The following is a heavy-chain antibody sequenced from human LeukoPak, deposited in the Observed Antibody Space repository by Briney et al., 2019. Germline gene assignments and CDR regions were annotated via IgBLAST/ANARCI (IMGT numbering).Heavy chain of an antibody. CDR3: ARWMTTVITPDY. Sequence: GASVKVSCKASGYTFNGYYLHWVRQAPGQGLEWMGWINPNSGGTNYAQKFQGRVTMTRDTSISTAYMELSRLGSDDTAVYYCARWMTTVITPDYWGQGTLVTVSS. CDR1: GYTFNGYY. V-gene: IGHV1-2*02. CDR2: INPNSGGT. J-gene: IGHJ4*02. D-gene: IGHD4-11*01.